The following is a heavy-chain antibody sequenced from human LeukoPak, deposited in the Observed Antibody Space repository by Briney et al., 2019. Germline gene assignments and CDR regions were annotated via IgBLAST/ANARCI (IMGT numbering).Heavy chain of an antibody. J-gene: IGHJ5*02. CDR2: IYYSGST. CDR3: ARPRGVVVVAATMWFDP. Sequence: SETLSLTCTVSGGSISSSSYYWGWIRQPPGKGLEWIGSIYYSGSTYYNPSLKSRVTISVDTSKNHFSLKLSSVTAADTAVYYCARPRGVVVVAATMWFDPWGQGTLVTVSS. V-gene: IGHV4-39*01. CDR1: GGSISSSSYY. D-gene: IGHD2-15*01.